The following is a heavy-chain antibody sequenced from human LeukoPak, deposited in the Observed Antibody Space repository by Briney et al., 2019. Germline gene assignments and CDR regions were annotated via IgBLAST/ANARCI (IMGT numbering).Heavy chain of an antibody. CDR3: ARRFGY. J-gene: IGHJ4*02. CDR1: GFTFRSYG. CDR2: ISSSGTTI. Sequence: PGVYLRLSCAASGFTFRSYGMNWVPQAPGKGLEWVSYISSSGTTIYYADSVKGRFTISSDDGKNTLYLQMNSLRAEDTAVYYCARRFGYWGQVTLVTVSS. D-gene: IGHD3-10*01. V-gene: IGHV3-48*03.